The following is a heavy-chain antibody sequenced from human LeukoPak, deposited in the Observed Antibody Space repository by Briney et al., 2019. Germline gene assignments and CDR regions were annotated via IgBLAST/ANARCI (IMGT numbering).Heavy chain of an antibody. D-gene: IGHD3-22*01. CDR3: AKGPYYYDSSGYYTPDWFDP. V-gene: IGHV3-23*01. J-gene: IGHJ5*02. CDR2: ISGSGGST. CDR1: GFTFSSYA. Sequence: GGSLRLSCAASGFTFSSYALSWVRQAPGKGLEWVSAISGSGGSTYYAGSVKGRFTISRDNSKNTLYLQMNSLRAEDTAVYYCAKGPYYYDSSGYYTPDWFDPWGQGTLVTVSS.